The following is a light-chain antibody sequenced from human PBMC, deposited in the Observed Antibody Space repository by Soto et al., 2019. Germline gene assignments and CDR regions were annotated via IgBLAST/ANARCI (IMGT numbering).Light chain of an antibody. V-gene: IGKV1-9*01. CDR3: QQLSSYQSP. J-gene: IGKJ4*01. Sequence: IQLTQSPSSLSASVGDRVTITCRASQASTKYLAWYKQKPGKAPNLLIYDASTLHSGVPSRFSGSVSGKDFALTVSGLQPEDFATSYCQQLSSYQSPFGGGTKVEIK. CDR2: DAS. CDR1: QASTKY.